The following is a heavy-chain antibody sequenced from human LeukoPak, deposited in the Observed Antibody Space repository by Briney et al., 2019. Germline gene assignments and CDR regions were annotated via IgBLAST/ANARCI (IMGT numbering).Heavy chain of an antibody. V-gene: IGHV3-30*04. CDR3: AKAPYVLRFLEWLTHFDY. D-gene: IGHD3-3*01. CDR2: ISYDGSNK. Sequence: SGGSLRLSCSASGFTFSSYAMHWVRQAPGKGLEWVAVISYDGSNKYYADSVKGRFTISRDNSKNTLYLQMNSLRAEDTAVYYCAKAPYVLRFLEWLTHFDYWGQGTLVTVSS. J-gene: IGHJ4*02. CDR1: GFTFSSYA.